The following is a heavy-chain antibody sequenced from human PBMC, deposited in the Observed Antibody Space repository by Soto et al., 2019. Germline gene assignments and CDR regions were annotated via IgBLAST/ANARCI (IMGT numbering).Heavy chain of an antibody. D-gene: IGHD3-16*02. Sequence: GWSLRLSCAASGLTFSNFWMPWVRHAPGKGLVWVSRINSDGSRTTYADSVKGRFTISRDNAKNTVYLQMNSLRADDTAVYYFLSAYGGPDNRFDGWGQRTKVTVSS. CDR1: GLTFSNFW. CDR3: LSAYGGPDNRFDG. CDR2: INSDGSRT. V-gene: IGHV3-74*01. J-gene: IGHJ1*01.